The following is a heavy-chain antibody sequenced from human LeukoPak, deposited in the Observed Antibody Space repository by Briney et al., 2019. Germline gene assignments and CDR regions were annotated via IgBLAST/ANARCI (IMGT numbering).Heavy chain of an antibody. CDR2: INHSGST. J-gene: IGHJ4*02. V-gene: IGHV4-34*01. CDR3: ARHHTSSKPIDY. D-gene: IGHD3-16*01. Sequence: PSETLSLTCAVYGGSFSGYYWSWIRQPPGKGLEWIGEINHSGSTNYNPSLKSRVTISVDTSKNQFSLKLTSVTAADTAMYYCARHHTSSKPIDYWGQGTLVTVSS. CDR1: GGSFSGYY.